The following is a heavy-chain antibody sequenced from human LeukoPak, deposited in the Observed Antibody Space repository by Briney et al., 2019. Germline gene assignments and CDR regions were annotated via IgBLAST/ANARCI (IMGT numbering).Heavy chain of an antibody. D-gene: IGHD5-24*01. CDR2: IYPGDSDT. CDR3: ARQELRDGNYFDY. V-gene: IGHV5-51*01. J-gene: IGHJ4*02. Sequence: GESLKISCKGSGYSFTSYWIAGVRQMPGKGLEWMGIIYPGDSDTRYSPSFQGQVTISADKSISTAYLQWSSLKASDTAMYYCARQELRDGNYFDYWGQGTLVTVSS. CDR1: GYSFTSYW.